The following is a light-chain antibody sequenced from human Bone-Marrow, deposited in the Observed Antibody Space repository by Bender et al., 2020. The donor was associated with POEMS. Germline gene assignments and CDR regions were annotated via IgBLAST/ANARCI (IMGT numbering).Light chain of an antibody. V-gene: IGLV3-25*03. Sequence: SYVLTQPPSLSVGPGETASLTCGGSNIGSDSVNWYQQRPGRAPVMVIYYDSERPSGIPERFAGSSSGTTVTLTISGVQAEDEADYYCQSAASSSSPWVFGGGTKLTVL. J-gene: IGLJ3*02. CDR2: YDS. CDR1: NIGSDS. CDR3: QSAASSSSPWV.